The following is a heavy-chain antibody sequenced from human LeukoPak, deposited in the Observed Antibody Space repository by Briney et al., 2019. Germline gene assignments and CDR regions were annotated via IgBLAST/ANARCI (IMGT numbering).Heavy chain of an antibody. V-gene: IGHV4-39*07. CDR3: ARRKLWFGELGAFDI. CDR1: GGSISSSSYY. D-gene: IGHD3-10*01. CDR2: IYYSGST. Sequence: PSETLSLTCTVSGGSISSSSYYWGWIRQPPGKGLEWIGSIYYSGSTYYNPSLKSRVTISVDTSKNQFSLKLSSVTAADTAVYYCARRKLWFGELGAFDIWGQGTMVTVSS. J-gene: IGHJ3*02.